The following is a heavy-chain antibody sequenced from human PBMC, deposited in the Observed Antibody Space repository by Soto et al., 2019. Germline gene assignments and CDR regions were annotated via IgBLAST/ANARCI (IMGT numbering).Heavy chain of an antibody. CDR1: GGTFSNYP. CDR2: IIPIFGSV. V-gene: IGHV1-69*12. Sequence: QVQLVQYGAEVQKPGSSVTVSCKASGGTFSNYPVSWVRQAPGQGLEWRGGIIPIFGSVNYAENFQGRLTITADESPSKAYMELSSLRSEDTAVYYCARGNQRWLQLWYFDLWGRGTLVTVSS. J-gene: IGHJ2*01. CDR3: ARGNQRWLQLWYFDL. D-gene: IGHD5-12*01.